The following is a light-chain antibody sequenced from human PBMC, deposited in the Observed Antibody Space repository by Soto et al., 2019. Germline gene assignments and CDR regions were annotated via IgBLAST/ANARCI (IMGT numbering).Light chain of an antibody. J-gene: IGKJ2*01. CDR1: QSVSSSY. V-gene: IGKV3-20*01. Sequence: EIVLTQSPGTLSLSPGERATLSCRASQSVSSSYFAWYQQKPGQAPRLLIYGASSRATGIPDRCSGSGYGTDFILTISRLEPDDLAVYYCQQYGSSPPYTFGQETKQEIK. CDR2: GAS. CDR3: QQYGSSPPYT.